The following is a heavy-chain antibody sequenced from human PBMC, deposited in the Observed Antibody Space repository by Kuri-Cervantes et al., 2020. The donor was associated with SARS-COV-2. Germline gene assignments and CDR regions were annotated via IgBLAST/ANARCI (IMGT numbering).Heavy chain of an antibody. V-gene: IGHV5-51*01. CDR3: ARLPPNCSGGSCYDGYYYYGVDV. CDR1: GYSFTSYW. CDR2: IYPGDSDT. Sequence: ETLSLTCKGSGYSFTSYWIGWVRQMPGKGLEWMGIIYPGDSDTRYSPSFQGQVTISADKSISTAYLQWSSLKASDTAMYYCARLPPNCSGGSCYDGYYYYGVDVWGQGTTVTVSS. D-gene: IGHD2-15*01. J-gene: IGHJ6*02.